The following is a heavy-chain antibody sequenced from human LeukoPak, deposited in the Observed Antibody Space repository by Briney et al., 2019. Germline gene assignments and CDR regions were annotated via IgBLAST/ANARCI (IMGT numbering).Heavy chain of an antibody. J-gene: IGHJ4*02. D-gene: IGHD5-12*01. CDR3: ARRGYCGYDPYYFDY. CDR1: GYTFTSYD. V-gene: IGHV1-8*01. Sequence: ASVKVSCKASGYTFTSYDMNWVRQATGQGLEWMGWINPNRDNTGYAQKFQGKVTMTRNTSISTAYMELRSLRSEDTAVYYCARRGYCGYDPYYFDYWGRGTLVTVSS. CDR2: INPNRDNT.